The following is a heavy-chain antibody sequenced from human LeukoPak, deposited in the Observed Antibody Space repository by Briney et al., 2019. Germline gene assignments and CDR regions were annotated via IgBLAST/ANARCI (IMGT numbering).Heavy chain of an antibody. CDR3: AKDIQLST. CDR2: INQDGSEK. V-gene: IGHV3-7*04. D-gene: IGHD5-24*01. Sequence: GGSLRLSCEASGFTLSSYWMSWVRQAPGKGLEWVAKINQDGSEKYYVDSVKGRFSISRDNAKNSLYLQMNSLRAEDTAVYFCAKDIQLSTWGLGTMVTVSS. J-gene: IGHJ3*01. CDR1: GFTLSSYW.